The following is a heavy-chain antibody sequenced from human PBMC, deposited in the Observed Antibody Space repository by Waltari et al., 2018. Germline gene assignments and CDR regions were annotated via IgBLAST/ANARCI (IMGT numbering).Heavy chain of an antibody. V-gene: IGHV4-39*01. D-gene: IGHD2-15*01. CDR3: ARPGRVGGGSLMGLDY. CDR1: GGSISSTSYY. Sequence: QLQLQESGPGLVKPSETLSLTCSVSGGSISSTSYYWGWIRQPPGEGLEWIGSFSYNANPYYNPSRKSRITISVDTSKNQFSLQLRSVTAADTAMYYCARPGRVGGGSLMGLDYWGQGTLVTVSS. J-gene: IGHJ4*02. CDR2: FSYNANP.